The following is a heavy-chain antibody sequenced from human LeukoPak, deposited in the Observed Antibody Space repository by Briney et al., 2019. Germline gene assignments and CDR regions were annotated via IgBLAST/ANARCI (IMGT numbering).Heavy chain of an antibody. CDR2: IYTSGST. J-gene: IGHJ4*02. CDR1: GGSISSYY. CDR3: ARDLIVPDAMTGSGSYSTDY. V-gene: IGHV4-4*07. Sequence: PSETLSLTCTVSGGSISSYYWSWIRQPAGKGLEWIGRIYTSGSTNYNPSLKSRVTMSVDTSRNQFSLKLSSVTAADTAVYYRARDLIVPDAMTGSGSYSTDYWGQGTLVTVSS. D-gene: IGHD2-2*01.